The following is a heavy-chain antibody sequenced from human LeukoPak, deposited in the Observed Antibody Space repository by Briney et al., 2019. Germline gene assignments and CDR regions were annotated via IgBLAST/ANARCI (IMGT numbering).Heavy chain of an antibody. D-gene: IGHD6-19*01. Sequence: GGSLRLSCAASGFTVSSNYMSWVRQAPGKGLEWVSVIYSGGSTYYADSVKGRFTISRGNAKNSLYLQMNSLRAEDTAVYYCARISSGWFIYDYWGQGTLVTVSS. V-gene: IGHV3-53*01. J-gene: IGHJ4*02. CDR3: ARISSGWFIYDY. CDR1: GFTVSSNY. CDR2: IYSGGST.